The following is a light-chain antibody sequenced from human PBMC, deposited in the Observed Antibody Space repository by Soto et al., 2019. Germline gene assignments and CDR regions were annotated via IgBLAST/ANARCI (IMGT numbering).Light chain of an antibody. CDR1: SFNIGSNT. CDR3: AAWDDSLNGHV. J-gene: IGLJ1*01. Sequence: QSVLTQPPSASGTPGQGVTISCSGSSFNIGSNTVNWFQQLPETAPKLLIYSNNQRPSGVPDRFSASKSGISASLAISGLQSEDEADYYCAAWDDSLNGHVFGTGTKVTVL. V-gene: IGLV1-44*01. CDR2: SNN.